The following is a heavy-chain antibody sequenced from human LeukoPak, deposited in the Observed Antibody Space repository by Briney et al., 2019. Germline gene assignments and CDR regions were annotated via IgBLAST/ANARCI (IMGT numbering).Heavy chain of an antibody. V-gene: IGHV1-18*01. J-gene: IGHJ1*01. CDR3: ARDAAHIVVVVAATPEYFQH. CDR1: GYTFTSYG. D-gene: IGHD2-15*01. CDR2: ISAYNGNT. Sequence: GASVKVSCKASGYTFTSYGIGWVRQAPGQGLEWMGWISAYNGNTNYAQKLQGRVTMTTDTSTSTAYMELRSLRSDDTAVYYCARDAAHIVVVVAATPEYFQHWGQGTLVTVSS.